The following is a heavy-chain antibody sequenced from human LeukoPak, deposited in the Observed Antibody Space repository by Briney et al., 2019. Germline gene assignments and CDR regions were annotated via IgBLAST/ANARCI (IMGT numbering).Heavy chain of an antibody. V-gene: IGHV3-23*01. D-gene: IGHD2-2*01. CDR2: INRSGSST. CDR1: GFTFSSYS. CDR3: TKSRLKASHNEFDP. Sequence: GGSLRLSCAASGFTFSSYSMSWVRQAPGKGLEWVSTINRSGSSTYYADSVKGRFTISRDNPKNTLYLQMDSLRAEDTAVYYCTKSRLKASHNEFDPWGQGSLVTVSS. J-gene: IGHJ5*02.